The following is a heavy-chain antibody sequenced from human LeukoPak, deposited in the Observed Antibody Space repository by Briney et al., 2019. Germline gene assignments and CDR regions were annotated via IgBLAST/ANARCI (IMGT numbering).Heavy chain of an antibody. D-gene: IGHD6-6*01. CDR2: IYPGDSDT. Sequence: GESLKISCKGSGYSFTSYWIGWVRQMPGKGLEWMGIIYPGDSDTRYSPSFQGQVTISADKSISTAYLQWGSLKASDTAMYYRARHSSSSYSYYGMDVWGQGTTVTVSS. V-gene: IGHV5-51*01. CDR3: ARHSSSSYSYYGMDV. J-gene: IGHJ6*02. CDR1: GYSFTSYW.